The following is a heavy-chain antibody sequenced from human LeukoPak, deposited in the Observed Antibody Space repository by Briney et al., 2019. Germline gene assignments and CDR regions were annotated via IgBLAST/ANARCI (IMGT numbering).Heavy chain of an antibody. CDR2: IYYCGSS. V-gene: IGHV4-39*01. CDR3: ARDLVRGQPDY. D-gene: IGHD6-13*01. CDR1: GGSISSSSYY. Sequence: PSEILSLTCTVSGGSISSSSYYWGWIRPPPGKALEWIGSIYYCGSSYYNPSLKSRVTISVDTSKNQFSLKLSSVTAADTAVYYCARDLVRGQPDYWGQGTLVTVSS. J-gene: IGHJ4*02.